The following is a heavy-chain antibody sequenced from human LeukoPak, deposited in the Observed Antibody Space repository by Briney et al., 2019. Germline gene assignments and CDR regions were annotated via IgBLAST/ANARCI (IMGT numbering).Heavy chain of an antibody. CDR3: ARDYSSGWYGYYYYYGMDV. V-gene: IGHV3-21*01. CDR2: ISSSSSYI. J-gene: IGHJ6*02. CDR1: GFTFSSYS. Sequence: GGSLRLSCAASGFTFSSYSMNWVRQAPGKGLEWVSSISSSSSYIYYADSVKGRFTISRDNAKNSLYLQMNSLRAEDTAVYYCARDYSSGWYGYYYYYGMDVWGQGTTVNVSS. D-gene: IGHD6-19*01.